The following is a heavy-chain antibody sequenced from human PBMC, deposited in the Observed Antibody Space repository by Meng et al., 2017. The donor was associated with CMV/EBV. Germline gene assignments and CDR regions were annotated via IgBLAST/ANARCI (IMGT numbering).Heavy chain of an antibody. CDR3: ATYIGNYINWYFDL. CDR2: INPNSGGT. D-gene: IGHD1-7*01. CDR1: GYTFTGYY. J-gene: IGHJ2*01. Sequence: QGQLVQSGAEVKKPGASVKVSCNASGYTFTGYYMHWVRQAPGQGLEWMGWINPNSGGTNYAQKFKGRVTMTRDTSISTAYMELSRLRSDDTAVYYCATYIGNYINWYFDLWGRGTLVTVSS. V-gene: IGHV1-2*02.